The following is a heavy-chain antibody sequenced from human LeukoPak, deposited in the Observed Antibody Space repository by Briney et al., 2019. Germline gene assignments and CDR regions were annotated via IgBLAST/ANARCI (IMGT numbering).Heavy chain of an antibody. CDR2: IIPIFGAA. Sequence: ASVKVSCKASGGTFTSYAISWVRQAPGQGLEWMGGIIPIFGAANYAQKFQGRVTITADKSTSTSYMELSSLRSEDTAVYYCARCIIYSSSLSRFDYWGQGTLVTVSS. J-gene: IGHJ4*02. V-gene: IGHV1-69*06. D-gene: IGHD6-6*01. CDR1: GGTFTSYA. CDR3: ARCIIYSSSLSRFDY.